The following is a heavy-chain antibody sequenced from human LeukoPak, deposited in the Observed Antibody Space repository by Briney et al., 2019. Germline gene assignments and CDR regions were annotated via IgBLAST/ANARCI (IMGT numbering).Heavy chain of an antibody. CDR3: ARLGYCSSASCYEGYYYYYMDV. CDR2: IYYSGST. CDR1: GGSISSSNYY. D-gene: IGHD2-2*01. J-gene: IGHJ6*03. Sequence: SDTLSLTCTVSGGSISSSNYYWGWIRQPPGKGLEWIGSIYYSGSTYYNLSLKSRVTISVDTSKNQFSLKLSSVTAADTAVYYCARLGYCSSASCYEGYYYYYMDVWGKGTTVTVSS. V-gene: IGHV4-39*01.